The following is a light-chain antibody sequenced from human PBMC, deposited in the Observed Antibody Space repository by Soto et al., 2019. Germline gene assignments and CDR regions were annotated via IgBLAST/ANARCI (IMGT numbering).Light chain of an antibody. CDR2: AAS. CDR3: QQSYSTPIT. J-gene: IGKJ5*01. CDR1: QSISSY. V-gene: IGKV1-39*01. Sequence: DIQMTQSPSSLSASVGDRVTITCRASQSISSYLNWYQQKPGKAPKLLIYAASSLPSGVPSRFSGSGSGTDFTLTISSLQPEDFATYYCQQSYSTPITFGQGTLLEIK.